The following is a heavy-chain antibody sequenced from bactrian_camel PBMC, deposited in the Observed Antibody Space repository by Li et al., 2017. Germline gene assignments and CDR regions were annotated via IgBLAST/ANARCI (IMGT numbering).Heavy chain of an antibody. CDR3: ATGSKWYPS. V-gene: IGHV3-2*01. CDR1: GLTFNNYQ. CDR2: IYSEGRTT. Sequence: HVQLVESGGDLVQPGGSLRLSCAASGLTFNNYQVNWVRQAPGKGLEWLSSIYSEGRTTYYADSVKGRFTISRDNAKNTVYLQMNSLKPEDTAVYYCATGSKWYPSWGQGTQVTVS. D-gene: IGHD2*01. J-gene: IGHJ4*01.